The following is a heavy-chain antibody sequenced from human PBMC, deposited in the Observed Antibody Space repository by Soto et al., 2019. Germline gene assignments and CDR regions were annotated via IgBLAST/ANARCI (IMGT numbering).Heavy chain of an antibody. D-gene: IGHD2-15*01. J-gene: IGHJ5*02. V-gene: IGHV4-34*01. CDR2: INHSGST. CDR3: ARGYCSGCSCYFFSNWFDP. CDR1: GGSFSGYY. Sequence: QVQLQQWGAGLLKPSATLSLTSAVYGGSFSGYYWSWIRQPKGKGLEWIGEINHSGSTNYNPSLKSRVTISVDTSKNQFSLKLSSVTAADTAVYYCARGYCSGCSCYFFSNWFDPWGQGTLVTVSS.